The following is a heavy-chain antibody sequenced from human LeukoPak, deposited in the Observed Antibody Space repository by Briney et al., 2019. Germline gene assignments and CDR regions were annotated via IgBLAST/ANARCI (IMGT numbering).Heavy chain of an antibody. CDR2: ISAYNGNT. CDR3: ARESSSRHFDS. Sequence: ASVKVSCKASGDTFTSYGISWVRQAPRQGLEWMGWISAYNGNTNYAQKLQGRVTMKTDPSTSTACIELRSLRSEQTAVYYRARESSSRHFDSWGPGNPVTLSS. D-gene: IGHD6-6*01. CDR1: GDTFTSYG. J-gene: IGHJ4*02. V-gene: IGHV1-18*01.